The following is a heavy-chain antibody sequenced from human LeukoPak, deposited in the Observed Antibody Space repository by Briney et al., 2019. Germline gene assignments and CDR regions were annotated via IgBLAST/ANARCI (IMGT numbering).Heavy chain of an antibody. Sequence: ASVKVSCKASGYTFASYAMHWVRQAPGQRLEWMGWINAGNGNTKYSQKFQGRVTITRDTSASTAYMELSSLRAEDTAVYYCARDRGIAAAGTYYQYGMDVWGQGTTVTVSS. CDR2: INAGNGNT. CDR3: ARDRGIAAAGTYYQYGMDV. J-gene: IGHJ6*02. CDR1: GYTFASYA. D-gene: IGHD6-13*01. V-gene: IGHV1-3*01.